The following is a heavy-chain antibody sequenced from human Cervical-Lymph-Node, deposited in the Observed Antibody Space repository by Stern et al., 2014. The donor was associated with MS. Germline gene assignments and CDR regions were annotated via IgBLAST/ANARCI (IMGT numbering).Heavy chain of an antibody. V-gene: IGHV3-21*01. CDR2: ISSSSSYI. Sequence: EDQLVESGGGLVKPGGSLRLSCAASGFTFSSYSMNWVRQAPGKGLEWVSSISSSSSYIYSADSVKGRFTISRDNAKNSLYLQMNSLRAEDTAVYYCARDNFEYSTESFDYWGQGTLVTVSS. J-gene: IGHJ4*02. CDR1: GFTFSSYS. CDR3: ARDNFEYSTESFDY. D-gene: IGHD6-6*01.